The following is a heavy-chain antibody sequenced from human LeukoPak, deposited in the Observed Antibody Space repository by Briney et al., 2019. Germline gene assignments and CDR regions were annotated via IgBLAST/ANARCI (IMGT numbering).Heavy chain of an antibody. Sequence: PSETLSLTCTVSGGSISSYYWSCIRQPPGKGLEWIGYIYYSGSTNYDPSLKSRVTISVDTSKSQFSLKLSSVAAADTAVYYCANSGYDFGAFDIWGQGTMVTVSS. D-gene: IGHD5-12*01. CDR1: GGSISSYY. J-gene: IGHJ3*02. CDR2: IYYSGST. CDR3: ANSGYDFGAFDI. V-gene: IGHV4-59*08.